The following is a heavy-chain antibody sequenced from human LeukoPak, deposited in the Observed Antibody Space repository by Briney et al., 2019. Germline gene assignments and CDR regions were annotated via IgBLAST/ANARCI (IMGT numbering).Heavy chain of an antibody. Sequence: SETLSLTCTVSADSLSIGGHYWAWIRQFPGRGLEAIGFIHHSGRSRHNPSLEDRVAMSVDTSRKQFALKLSSVTAAGTAMYYCARGGNRFGGFYFDYWGQGIQVIVSS. CDR1: ADSLSIGGHY. CDR3: ARGGNRFGGFYFDY. V-gene: IGHV4-31*03. D-gene: IGHD3-10*01. CDR2: IHHSGRS. J-gene: IGHJ4*02.